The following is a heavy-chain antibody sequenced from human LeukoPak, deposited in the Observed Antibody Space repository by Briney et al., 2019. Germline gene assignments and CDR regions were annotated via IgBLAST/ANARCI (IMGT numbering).Heavy chain of an antibody. V-gene: IGHV3-53*01. J-gene: IGHJ4*02. D-gene: IGHD3-22*01. CDR1: GFTVSSNY. CDR3: AGSGYWGYFDY. CDR2: IYSDGST. Sequence: GGSLGLSCAASGFTVSSNYMSWVRQAPGKGLEWVSIIYSDGSTHYADSVKGRFTISRDNSKNTLYLQMNSLRAEDTAMYYCAGSGYWGYFDYWGQGTLVTVSS.